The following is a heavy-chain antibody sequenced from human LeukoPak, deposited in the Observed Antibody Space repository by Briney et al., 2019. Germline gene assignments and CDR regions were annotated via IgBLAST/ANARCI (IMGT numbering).Heavy chain of an antibody. J-gene: IGHJ4*02. V-gene: IGHV4-39*01. D-gene: IGHD6-13*01. Sequence: PSETLSLTCTVSGGSISISSYYWGWIRQPPGKGLEWIGSIYYSGSTYYNPSLKSRVTISVDTSKNQFSLKLSSVTAADTAVYYCARPGTEYYFDYWGQGTLVTVSS. CDR2: IYYSGST. CDR3: ARPGTEYYFDY. CDR1: GGSISISSYY.